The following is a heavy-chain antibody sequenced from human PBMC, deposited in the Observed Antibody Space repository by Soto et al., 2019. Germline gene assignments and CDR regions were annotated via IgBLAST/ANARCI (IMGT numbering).Heavy chain of an antibody. CDR3: ARLQYYYGSGSSLDY. Sequence: GGSLRLSCAASGFTFSSYGMHWVRQAPGKGLEWVAVIWYDGSNKYYADSVKGRFTISRDNSKNTLYLQMNSLRAEDTAVYYCARLQYYYGSGSSLDYWGQGTLVTVSS. V-gene: IGHV3-33*01. CDR2: IWYDGSNK. CDR1: GFTFSSYG. D-gene: IGHD3-10*01. J-gene: IGHJ4*02.